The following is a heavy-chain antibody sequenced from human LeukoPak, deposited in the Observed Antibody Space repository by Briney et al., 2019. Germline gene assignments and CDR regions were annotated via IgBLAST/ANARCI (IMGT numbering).Heavy chain of an antibody. CDR2: IYYSGST. V-gene: IGHV4-61*01. D-gene: IGHD1-26*01. Sequence: SETLSLTCTVSGGSVSSGSYYWSWIRQPPGKGLEGIGYIYYSGSTNYNPSLKSRVTISGDTSKNQFSLKLSSVTAADTAVYYCSTTSGADLFDYWGQGTLVTVSS. J-gene: IGHJ4*02. CDR3: STTSGADLFDY. CDR1: GGSVSSGSYY.